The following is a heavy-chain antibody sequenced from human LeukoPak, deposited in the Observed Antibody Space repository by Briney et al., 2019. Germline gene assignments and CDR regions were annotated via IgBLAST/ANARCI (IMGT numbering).Heavy chain of an antibody. CDR3: AKSIAARPSSYYYYMDV. CDR2: ITGGADST. V-gene: IGHV3-23*01. D-gene: IGHD6-6*01. J-gene: IGHJ6*03. CDR1: GFTFNNYP. Sequence: GGSLRLSCAGSGFTFNNYPISWVRQTPGKGLEWVSAITGGADSTYYADSVKGRFTISRDNSKNTLYLQMNSLRAEDTAVYYCAKSIAARPSSYYYYMDVWGKGTTVTVSS.